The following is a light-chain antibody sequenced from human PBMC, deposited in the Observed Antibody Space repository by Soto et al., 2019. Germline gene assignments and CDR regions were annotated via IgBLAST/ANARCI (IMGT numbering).Light chain of an antibody. Sequence: QSVLTQPASVSGSPGQSITISCTGTNIDVGGYNYVSWYQQHPGKAPRLIISDVTNRPSGVSNRFSGSKSGNTASLTISGLQDDDEADYYCNSYRSSSARYVFGTGTKRTVL. CDR3: NSYRSSSARYV. CDR1: NIDVGGYNY. V-gene: IGLV2-14*01. J-gene: IGLJ1*01. CDR2: DVT.